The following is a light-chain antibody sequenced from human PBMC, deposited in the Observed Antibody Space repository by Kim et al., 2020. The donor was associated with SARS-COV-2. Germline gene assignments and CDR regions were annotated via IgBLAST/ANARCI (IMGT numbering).Light chain of an antibody. CDR2: GKN. CDR1: SLRTYY. J-gene: IGLJ2*01. Sequence: SSELTQDPAVSVALGQTVRITCQGDSLRTYYTTWFQQKPGQAPIVVFYGKNNRPSGIPDRFPGSSSGNTASLTITATQAGDEADYYCNSRDNNDNVLFGGGTQLTVL. V-gene: IGLV3-19*01. CDR3: NSRDNNDNVL.